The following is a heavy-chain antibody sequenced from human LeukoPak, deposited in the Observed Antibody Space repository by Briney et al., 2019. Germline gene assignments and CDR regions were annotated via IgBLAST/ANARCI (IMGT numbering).Heavy chain of an antibody. CDR3: ARGSGFGELSLTYYYYGMDV. Sequence: PSETLSLTGTVSGVSISSYYWSWIRQPPGKGLEGFGNIYYSGSTNYNPSLKSRVTISVDTSKNQFSLKLSSVTAADTAVYYCARGSGFGELSLTYYYYGMDVWGQGTTVTVSS. V-gene: IGHV4-59*01. CDR1: GVSISSYY. J-gene: IGHJ6*02. D-gene: IGHD3-10*01. CDR2: IYYSGST.